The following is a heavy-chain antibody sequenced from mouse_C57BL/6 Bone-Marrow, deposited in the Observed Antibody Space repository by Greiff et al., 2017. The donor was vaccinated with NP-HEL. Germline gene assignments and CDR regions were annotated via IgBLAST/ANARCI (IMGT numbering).Heavy chain of an antibody. CDR3: AKLGRRYFDV. J-gene: IGHJ1*03. D-gene: IGHD4-1*01. Sequence: EVMLVESGGGLVKPGGSLKLSCAASGFTFSDYGMHWVRQAPEKGLEWVAYISSGSSTIYYADTVKGLFTISRDNAKNTLFLQMTSLRSEDTAMYYCAKLGRRYFDVWGTGTTVTVSS. V-gene: IGHV5-17*01. CDR2: ISSGSSTI. CDR1: GFTFSDYG.